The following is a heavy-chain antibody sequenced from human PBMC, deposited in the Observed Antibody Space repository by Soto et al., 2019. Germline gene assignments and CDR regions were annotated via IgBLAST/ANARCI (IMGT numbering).Heavy chain of an antibody. CDR1: GGTFSSYT. CDR3: ARSIVETTDDYYSYMDV. CDR2: IIPILGIA. D-gene: IGHD1-26*01. Sequence: SVKVSCKASGGTFSSYTISWVRQAPGQGLEWTGRIIPILGIANYAQKFQGRVTITADKSTSTAYMELSSLRSEDTAVYYCARSIVETTDDYYSYMDVWGKGTTLTVSS. J-gene: IGHJ6*03. V-gene: IGHV1-69*02.